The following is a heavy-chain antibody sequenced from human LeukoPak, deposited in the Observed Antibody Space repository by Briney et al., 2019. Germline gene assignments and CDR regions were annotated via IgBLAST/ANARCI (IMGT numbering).Heavy chain of an antibody. CDR1: GGSISSYY. J-gene: IGHJ4*02. CDR3: ARGYYYDSRALDY. CDR2: IYSTGST. V-gene: IGHV4-59*08. Sequence: PPETLSLTCTVSGGSISSYYWSWIRQPPGKGLEWIGYIYSTGSTNYNPSLKSRVTISVDTSKNQFSLKLSSVTAADTAVYYCARGYYYDSRALDYWGQGTLVTVSS. D-gene: IGHD3-22*01.